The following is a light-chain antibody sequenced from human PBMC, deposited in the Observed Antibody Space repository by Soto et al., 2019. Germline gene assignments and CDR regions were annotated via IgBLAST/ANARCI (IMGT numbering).Light chain of an antibody. CDR3: GTWDSSLSAWV. CDR1: SSNIGNNY. CDR2: ENN. J-gene: IGLJ1*01. Sequence: QSVLTQPPSVSAAPGQKVTISCSGSSSNIGNNYVSWYQQLPGTAPKLLIYENNKRPSGIPDRFSGSKSGTSATLGITGFQTGDEADYYCGTWDSSLSAWVFGTGTKVTVL. V-gene: IGLV1-51*02.